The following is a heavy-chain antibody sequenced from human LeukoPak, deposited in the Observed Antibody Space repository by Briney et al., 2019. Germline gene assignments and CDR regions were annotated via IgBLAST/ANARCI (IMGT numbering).Heavy chain of an antibody. J-gene: IGHJ4*02. V-gene: IGHV4-34*01. CDR1: GGSFSGYY. CDR2: INHSGST. CDR3: ARGRLIALDYDSSGYYIPFDY. D-gene: IGHD3-22*01. Sequence: PSETLSLTCAVYGGSFSGYYWSWIRQPPGKGLEWIGEINHSGSTNYNPSLKSRVTISVDTSKNQFSLKLSSVTAADTAVYYCARGRLIALDYDSSGYYIPFDYWGQGTLVTVSS.